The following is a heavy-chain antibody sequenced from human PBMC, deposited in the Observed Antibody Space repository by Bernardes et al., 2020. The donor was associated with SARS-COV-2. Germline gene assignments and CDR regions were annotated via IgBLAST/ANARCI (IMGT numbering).Heavy chain of an antibody. D-gene: IGHD6-13*01. J-gene: IGHJ5*02. Sequence: GSLRLSCAASGFTFSSYGMHWIRQPAGQGLEWIGRISTTGNTKYNPSLKSRVTMSIDTSRNQFSLTLTSVSAADTAIYYCTRGQQLVAPRLATWGPGTLVAVSS. CDR3: TRGQQLVAPRLAT. V-gene: IGHV4-4*07. CDR2: ISTTGNT. CDR1: GFTFSSYG.